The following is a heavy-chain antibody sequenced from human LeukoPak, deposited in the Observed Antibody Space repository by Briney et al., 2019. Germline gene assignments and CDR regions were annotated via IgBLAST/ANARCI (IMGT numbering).Heavy chain of an antibody. CDR3: AGDHPYSYGPDY. CDR1: GGTFSSYA. V-gene: IGHV1-69*13. J-gene: IGHJ4*02. CDR2: IIPIFGTA. D-gene: IGHD5-18*01. Sequence: SVKVSCKASGGTFSSYAISWVRQAPGQGLEWMGGIIPIFGTANYAQKFQGRVTITADESTSTAYMELSSLRSEDTAVYYCAGDHPYSYGPDYWGQGTLVTVSS.